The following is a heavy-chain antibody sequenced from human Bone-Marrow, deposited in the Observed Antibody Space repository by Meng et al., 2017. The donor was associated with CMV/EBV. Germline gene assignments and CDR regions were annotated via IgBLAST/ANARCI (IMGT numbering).Heavy chain of an antibody. V-gene: IGHV4-39*07. J-gene: IGHJ4*02. CDR1: GGSISSSSYY. CDR3: ARDSSIAARTIVY. Sequence: SETLSLTCTVSGGSISSSSYYWGWIRQPPGKGLEWIGSIYYSGSTYYNPSLKSRVTISVDTSKNQFSLKLSSVTAADTAVYYCARDSSIAARTIVYWGQGPLVTVYS. CDR2: IYYSGST. D-gene: IGHD6-6*01.